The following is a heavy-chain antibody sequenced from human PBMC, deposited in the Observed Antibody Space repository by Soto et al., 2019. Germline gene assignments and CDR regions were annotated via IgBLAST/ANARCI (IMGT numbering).Heavy chain of an antibody. CDR2: ISYTGNT. D-gene: IGHD3-3*01. Sequence: SETLSLTCAVSGRSISSVGYYWSWVRQHPGKGLEWIGSISYTGNTYYNPSLENRLSISLDTSENRFYLRLISVTAADTAIYYCARPNDYWNGYGPFDYWGQGSLVTVSS. CDR3: ARPNDYWNGYGPFDY. CDR1: GRSISSVGYY. V-gene: IGHV4-31*11. J-gene: IGHJ4*02.